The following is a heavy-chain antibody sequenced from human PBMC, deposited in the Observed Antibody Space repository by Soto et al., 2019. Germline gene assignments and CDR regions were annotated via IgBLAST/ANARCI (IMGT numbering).Heavy chain of an antibody. CDR2: IIPIFDAP. V-gene: IGHV1-69*06. J-gene: IGHJ5*02. Sequence: ASVKVSCKASGGSFSTYAFSWVRQAPGHGLEWMGGIIPIFDAPYYAQNFQGRVTIAADRSTSTVYMELSSLTPEDTAVYYCARRAEGRGYCLKKFPWLEPWGQGTLVTVSS. CDR1: GGSFSTYA. CDR3: ARRAEGRGYCLKKFPWLEP. D-gene: IGHD2-15*01.